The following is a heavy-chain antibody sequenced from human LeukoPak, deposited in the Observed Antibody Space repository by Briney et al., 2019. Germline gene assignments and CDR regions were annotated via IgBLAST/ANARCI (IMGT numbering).Heavy chain of an antibody. CDR2: ISYDGSNK. CDR1: GFTFSSYA. V-gene: IGHV3-30-3*01. CDR3: ARTLVEMATIDAFDI. D-gene: IGHD5-12*01. Sequence: PGGSLRLSCAASGFTFSSYAMHWVRQAPGKGLEWVAVISYDGSNKYYADSVKGRFTISRDNSKNTLYLQMNGLRAEDTAVYYCARTLVEMATIDAFDIWGQGTMVTVSS. J-gene: IGHJ3*02.